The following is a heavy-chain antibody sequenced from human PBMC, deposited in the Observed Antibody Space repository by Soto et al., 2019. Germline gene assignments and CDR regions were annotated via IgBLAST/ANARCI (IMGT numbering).Heavy chain of an antibody. J-gene: IGHJ6*02. CDR2: IWYDGSNK. CDR3: ARPLATTVTTHGMDV. CDR1: GFTFSSYC. V-gene: IGHV3-33*01. Sequence: GWSLSLSCAASGFTFSSYCMHSVRQAPGEGLEWLAVIWYDGSNKYYADAVKGRFTISRDNYKNKLYLQMNSLRAEDTAVYYCARPLATTVTTHGMDVWGQGTTVTVSS. D-gene: IGHD4-17*01.